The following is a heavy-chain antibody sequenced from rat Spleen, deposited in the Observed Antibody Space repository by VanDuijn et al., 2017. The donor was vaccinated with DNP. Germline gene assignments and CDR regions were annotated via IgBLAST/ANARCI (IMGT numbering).Heavy chain of an antibody. D-gene: IGHD1-11*01. CDR3: ARWRIGPHYFDY. CDR2: ISYSGTT. J-gene: IGHJ2*01. V-gene: IGHV3-1*01. Sequence: EVQLQESGPGLVKPSQSLSLTCSVTAYSITTNYWGWIRKFPGNKMEWIGHISYSGTTSYHPSLKSRISITRDTSKNQFFLQLSSVTTEDTATFYCARWRIGPHYFDYWGQGVMVTVSS. CDR1: AYSITTNY.